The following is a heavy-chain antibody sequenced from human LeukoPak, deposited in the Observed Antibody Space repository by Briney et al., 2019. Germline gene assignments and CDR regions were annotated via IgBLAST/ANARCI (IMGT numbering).Heavy chain of an antibody. CDR1: GGSISSYY. CDR3: ARGLYYDFWSGYSNWFDP. CDR2: IYYSGST. V-gene: IGHV4-59*01. Sequence: SETLSLTCTVSGGSISSYYWSCIRQPPGKGLEWIGYIYYSGSTNYNPSLKSRVTISVDTSKNQFSLKLSSVTAADTAVYYCARGLYYDFWSGYSNWFDPWGQGTLVTVSS. D-gene: IGHD3-3*01. J-gene: IGHJ5*02.